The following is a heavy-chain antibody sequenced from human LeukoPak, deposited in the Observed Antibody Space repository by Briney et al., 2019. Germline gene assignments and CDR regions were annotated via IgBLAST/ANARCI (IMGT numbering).Heavy chain of an antibody. Sequence: GGSLRLSXAASGFTFSSYSMNWVRQAPGKGLEWVSSISSSSSYIYYADSVKGRFTTSRDNAKNSLYLQMNSLRAEDTAVYYCARSSGYSPFQHWGQGTLVTVSS. CDR1: GFTFSSYS. CDR3: ARSSGYSPFQH. CDR2: ISSSSSYI. V-gene: IGHV3-21*01. J-gene: IGHJ1*01. D-gene: IGHD3-22*01.